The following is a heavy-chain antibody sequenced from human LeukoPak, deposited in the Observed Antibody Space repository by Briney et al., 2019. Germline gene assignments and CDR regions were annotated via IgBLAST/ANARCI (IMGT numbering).Heavy chain of an antibody. D-gene: IGHD3-10*01. CDR2: IIPIFGTA. CDR3: ARVHLGRGYYYYYMDV. CDR1: GDTFTHYI. V-gene: IGHV1-69*13. J-gene: IGHJ6*03. Sequence: SVKVSCKASGDTFTHYIINWVRQAPGQGLEWMGGIIPIFGTANYAQRFQGRVTITADESTSTAYMELSSLRSEDTAVYYCARVHLGRGYYYYYMDVWGKGTTVTISS.